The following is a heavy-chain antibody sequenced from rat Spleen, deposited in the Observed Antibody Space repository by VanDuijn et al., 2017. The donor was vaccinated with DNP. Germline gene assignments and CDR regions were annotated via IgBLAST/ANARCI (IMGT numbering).Heavy chain of an antibody. D-gene: IGHD1-9*01. V-gene: IGHV5-31*01. CDR2: ITGSGGST. Sequence: EVQLVESGGGLVQPGRSLKLSCVASGFTFSPYWMAWIRQVPGKGLEWVASITGSGGSTYYPDSVKGRFTISRDNAKNTLYLQMNRLRSEDTATYYCATQTYYGMGKFDYWGQGVMVTVSS. CDR1: GFTFSPYW. J-gene: IGHJ2*01. CDR3: ATQTYYGMGKFDY.